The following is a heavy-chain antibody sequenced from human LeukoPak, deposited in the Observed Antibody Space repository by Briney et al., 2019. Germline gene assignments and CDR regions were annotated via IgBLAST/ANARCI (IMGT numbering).Heavy chain of an antibody. J-gene: IGHJ2*01. D-gene: IGHD6-13*01. V-gene: IGHV3-20*04. CDR2: INWNGGST. Sequence: GGSLRLSCAASGFAFDNYGMSWVRQVPGKGLEWVSGINWNGGSTGYADSVRGRFTISRDNAKNSLYLQMNSLRAEDTALYYCAKDIAAAGTGWYFDLWGRGTLVTVSS. CDR1: GFAFDNYG. CDR3: AKDIAAAGTGWYFDL.